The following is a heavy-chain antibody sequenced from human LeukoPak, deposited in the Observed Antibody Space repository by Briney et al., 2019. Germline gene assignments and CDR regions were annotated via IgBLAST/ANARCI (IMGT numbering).Heavy chain of an antibody. V-gene: IGHV1-18*01. CDR3: AREGVRYFDWSLGAFDI. Sequence: ASVKVSCKASGYTFTSYGISWVRQAPGQGLEWMGWISAYNGNTNYAQELQGRVTMTTDTSTSTAYMELRSLRSDDTAVYYCAREGVRYFDWSLGAFDIWGQGTMVTVSS. CDR1: GYTFTSYG. CDR2: ISAYNGNT. J-gene: IGHJ3*02. D-gene: IGHD3-9*01.